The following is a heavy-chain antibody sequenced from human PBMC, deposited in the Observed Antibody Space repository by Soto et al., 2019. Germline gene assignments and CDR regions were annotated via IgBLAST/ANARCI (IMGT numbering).Heavy chain of an antibody. D-gene: IGHD2-21*02. J-gene: IGHJ6*03. CDR1: GYTFTSYD. CDR3: AGVVQVGDFLRYCYYYMGD. CDR2: MNPNSGNA. V-gene: IGHV1-8*01. Sequence: QVQLVQSGAEVKKPGASVKVSCKASGYTFTSYDINWVRQATGQGLEWMGWMNPNSGNAGYAQKYQGRGTRTRNTAISKAYKQLHSRRAEDAAVYYCAGVVQVGDFLRYCYYYMGDWGKGTTGTVCS.